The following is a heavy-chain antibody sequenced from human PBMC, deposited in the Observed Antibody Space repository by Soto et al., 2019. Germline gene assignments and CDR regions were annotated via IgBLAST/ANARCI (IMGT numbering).Heavy chain of an antibody. V-gene: IGHV1-69*08. J-gene: IGHJ5*02. D-gene: IGHD6-19*01. CDR3: ARDRQSGYSRGWYWFDP. CDR1: GGTFSSYT. Sequence: QVQLVQSGAEVKKPGSSVKVSCKASGGTFSSYTISWVRQAPGQGLEWMGRIIPILGIANYAQKFQGRVTITADKSTSTAYMELSSLRSEEPAVYYCARDRQSGYSRGWYWFDPWGQGTLVTVSS. CDR2: IIPILGIA.